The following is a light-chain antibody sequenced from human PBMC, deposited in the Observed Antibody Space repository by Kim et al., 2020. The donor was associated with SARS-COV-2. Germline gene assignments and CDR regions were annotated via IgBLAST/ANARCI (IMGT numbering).Light chain of an antibody. V-gene: IGKV2-30*01. J-gene: IGKJ2*01. CDR2: EVF. CDR3: MRRTHWPHT. Sequence: VMTQSPLSLRVTVGQPASISCKSSQSLASREGYTVLDWFLQRPGQSPRRLIYEVFSRESGVPDGFSAGGSGSVFTLEISRVEAVDIGVYYCMRRTHWPHTCGQGTKVEI. CDR1: QSLASREGYTV.